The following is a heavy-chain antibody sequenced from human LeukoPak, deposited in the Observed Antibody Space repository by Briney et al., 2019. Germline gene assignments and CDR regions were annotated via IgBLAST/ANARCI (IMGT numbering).Heavy chain of an antibody. CDR1: GYTFTGFS. CDR2: INTHNGNT. J-gene: IGHJ6*02. V-gene: IGHV1-18*01. D-gene: IGHD2-2*01. Sequence: ASVKVSCKASGYTFTGFSISWVRQAPGQGLEWMGWINTHNGNTKYTQKFQGRVTMTRDKFTSTAYMELTSLTSDDTAVYYCARDDAPAGSEPYCRRISCYLGRLDVWGQGTTITVSS. CDR3: ARDDAPAGSEPYCRRISCYLGRLDV.